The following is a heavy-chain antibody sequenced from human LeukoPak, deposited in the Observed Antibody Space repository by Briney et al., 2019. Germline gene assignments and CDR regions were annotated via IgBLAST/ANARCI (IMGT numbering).Heavy chain of an antibody. CDR1: GGSFSSHY. J-gene: IGHJ4*02. V-gene: IGHV4-59*08. D-gene: IGHD6-13*01. CDR2: ISYIGST. Sequence: SETLSLTCTVSGGSFSSHYWSWIRQPPGKGLEWIGYISYIGSTNYNPSLKSRVTISVDTSKNQFSLKLSSVTAADTAMYYCARHGRARTPDYSSSWYGGNYFDYWGQGTLVTVSS. CDR3: ARHGRARTPDYSSSWYGGNYFDY.